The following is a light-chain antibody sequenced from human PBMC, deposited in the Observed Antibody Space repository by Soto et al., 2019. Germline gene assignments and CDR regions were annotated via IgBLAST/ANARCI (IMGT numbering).Light chain of an antibody. Sequence: DIQMTQSPSTLSASVGDRVTITCRASQSIRTWLAWYQQKPVKAPKLLIYDASSLESGVPSRFSGSGSGTEFTLTISSLQPDDFATYYCQEYDSYSPYTFGQGTKLEIK. CDR1: QSIRTW. V-gene: IGKV1-5*01. CDR2: DAS. CDR3: QEYDSYSPYT. J-gene: IGKJ2*01.